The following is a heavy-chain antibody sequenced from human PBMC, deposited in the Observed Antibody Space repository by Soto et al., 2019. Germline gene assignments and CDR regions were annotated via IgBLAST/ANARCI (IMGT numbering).Heavy chain of an antibody. CDR3: AKDPAWGSWYYGSGSYHDGSYFDY. Sequence: GGSLRLSCAASGFTFSSYAMSWVRQAPGKGLEWVSAISGSGGSTYYADSVKGRFTISRDNSKNTLYLQMNSLRAEDTAVYYCAKDPAWGSWYYGSGSYHDGSYFDYWGQGTLVTVSS. V-gene: IGHV3-23*01. D-gene: IGHD3-10*01. CDR2: ISGSGGST. CDR1: GFTFSSYA. J-gene: IGHJ4*02.